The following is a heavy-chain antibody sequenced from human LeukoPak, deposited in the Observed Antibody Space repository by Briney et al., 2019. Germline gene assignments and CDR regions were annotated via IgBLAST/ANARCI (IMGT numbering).Heavy chain of an antibody. CDR3: ARDQEGFDY. J-gene: IGHJ4*02. Sequence: ASVKVSCKASAYTFTSNYIHWVRQAPGQGLEWMGMIYPRDGSTSYAQKFQGRVTVTRDTSTSTVHMELSGLRSEDTAVYYCARDQEGFDYWGQGTLVTVSS. CDR1: AYTFTSNY. V-gene: IGHV1-46*01. CDR2: IYPRDGST.